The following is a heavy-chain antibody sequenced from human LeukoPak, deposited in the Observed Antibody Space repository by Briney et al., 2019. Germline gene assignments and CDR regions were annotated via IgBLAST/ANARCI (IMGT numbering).Heavy chain of an antibody. CDR1: GYTFTGYY. CDR2: MNPKSGNT. V-gene: IGHV1-8*02. Sequence: EASVKVSCKASGYTFTGYYMHWVRQAPGQGLEWMGWMNPKSGNTGYLQKFQGRVTMTRDTSMSTAFMELSSLTSEDTAVYYCARGVNSQGTAMVLFDSWGQGSLVTVSA. D-gene: IGHD5-18*01. CDR3: ARGVNSQGTAMVLFDS. J-gene: IGHJ4*02.